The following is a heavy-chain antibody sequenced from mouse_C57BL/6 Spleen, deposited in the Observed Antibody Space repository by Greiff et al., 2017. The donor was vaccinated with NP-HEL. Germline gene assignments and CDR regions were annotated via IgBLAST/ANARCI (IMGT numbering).Heavy chain of an antibody. CDR2: IYPGSGST. CDR1: GYTFTSYW. J-gene: IGHJ2*01. CDR3: ARGGTGFDY. D-gene: IGHD4-1*01. Sequence: VQLQPGAELVKPGASVKMSCKASGYTFTSYWITWVKQRPGQGLEWIGDIYPGSGSTNYNEKFKSKATLTVDTSSSTAYMQLSSLTSESSAVYYGARGGTGFDYWGQGTTLTVSS. V-gene: IGHV1-55*01.